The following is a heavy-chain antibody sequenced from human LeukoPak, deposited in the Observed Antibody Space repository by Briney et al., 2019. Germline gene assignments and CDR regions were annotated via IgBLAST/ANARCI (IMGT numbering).Heavy chain of an antibody. J-gene: IGHJ5*02. CDR1: GFTFSSYA. D-gene: IGHD1/OR15-1a*01. Sequence: GGSLRLSCAASGFTFSSYAMSWVRQAPGKGLEWVSAISGSGGSTYYADSVKGRFTISRDNSKNTLYLQMNSLRAEDTAVYYCAKDLQFAVTGTTHPWGQGTLVTVSS. V-gene: IGHV3-23*01. CDR3: AKDLQFAVTGTTHP. CDR2: ISGSGGST.